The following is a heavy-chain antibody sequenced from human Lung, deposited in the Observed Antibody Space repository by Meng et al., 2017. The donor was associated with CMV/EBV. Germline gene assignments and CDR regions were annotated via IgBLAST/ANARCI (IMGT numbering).Heavy chain of an antibody. V-gene: IGHV1-2*02. CDR3: ARDAHFYYGSGSYYRVGWFDP. D-gene: IGHD3-10*01. CDR2: INPNTGDT. CDR1: GYTFTGYY. Sequence: ASVKVSXKASGYTFTGYYIHWVRQAPGQGLEWMGWINPNTGDTNYSQKFQGRVTMTRDTSIRTAYMELSSLRSDDTAVFYCARDAHFYYGSGSYYRVGWFDPWGQGNXVNGAS. J-gene: IGHJ5*02.